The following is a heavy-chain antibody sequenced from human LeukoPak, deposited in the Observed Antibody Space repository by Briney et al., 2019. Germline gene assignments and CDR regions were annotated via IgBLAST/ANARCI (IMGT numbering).Heavy chain of an antibody. V-gene: IGHV1-8*01. Sequence: GASVKVFCKASGYTFTSYDINWVRQATGQGLEWMGWMNPNSGNTAYAQTFQGRVTMTRNTSISTAYMELSSLRSEDTAVYYCASSGYYYTLDYWGQGTLVTVSS. CDR3: ASSGYYYTLDY. CDR2: MNPNSGNT. CDR1: GYTFTSYD. D-gene: IGHD3-22*01. J-gene: IGHJ4*02.